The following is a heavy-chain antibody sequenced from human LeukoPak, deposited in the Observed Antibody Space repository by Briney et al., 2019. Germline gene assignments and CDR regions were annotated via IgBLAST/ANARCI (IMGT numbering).Heavy chain of an antibody. CDR2: ISDDGGDT. Sequence: PGGSLRHSCAASGFTFIGYALHWVRQAPGKGLEWVAVISDDGGDTHNADSVKGRLTISRDNSKDTLFLQMNSLRVEDTAVYYCARDFGSPAVYYMDVWGKGTRVTVSS. CDR1: GFTFIGYA. CDR3: ARDFGSPAVYYMDV. D-gene: IGHD3-10*01. J-gene: IGHJ6*03. V-gene: IGHV3-30*04.